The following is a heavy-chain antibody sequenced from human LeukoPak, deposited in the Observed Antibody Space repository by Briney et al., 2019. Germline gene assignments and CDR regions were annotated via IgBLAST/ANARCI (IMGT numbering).Heavy chain of an antibody. Sequence: SETLSLTCAVYGGSFSGYYWSWIRQPPGKGLEWIGEINHRGSTNYNPSLKSRVTISVDTSKNQFSLKLSSVTAADTAVYYCARGPALAATVTSAQAVDYWGQGTLVTVSS. D-gene: IGHD4-17*01. CDR3: ARGPALAATVTSAQAVDY. V-gene: IGHV4-34*01. CDR1: GGSFSGYY. CDR2: INHRGST. J-gene: IGHJ4*02.